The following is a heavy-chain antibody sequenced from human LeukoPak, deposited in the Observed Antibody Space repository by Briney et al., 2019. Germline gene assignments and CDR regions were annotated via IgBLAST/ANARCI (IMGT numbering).Heavy chain of an antibody. D-gene: IGHD2-8*01. V-gene: IGHV1-18*01. J-gene: IGHJ4*02. CDR2: INANNGNT. CDR1: GYSFTNYG. Sequence: ASLKVSCKASGYSFTNYGFTWVRQAPGRGLEWMGWINANNGNTNYAQRLQGRVTMTIDTSTNTAYMELRSLRSDDTAVYYCARAAPRDCTNGICWVDYWGQGTLVTVSS. CDR3: ARAAPRDCTNGICWVDY.